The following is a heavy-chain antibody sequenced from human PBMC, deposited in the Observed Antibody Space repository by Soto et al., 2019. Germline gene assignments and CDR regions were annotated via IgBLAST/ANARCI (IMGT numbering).Heavy chain of an antibody. CDR1: GFKFSNYA. D-gene: IGHD3-16*01. CDR2: ISATGGGT. Sequence: PWGSLSLSCAASGFKFSNYAMSWVRQAPGKGLEWVSLISATGGGTYYADSVKGRFTISRDNSHNTLYLQVHSLTAEDTAVYYCAKDRRAGGNSAFYFDFWGQGAQVTVSS. V-gene: IGHV3-23*01. CDR3: AKDRRAGGNSAFYFDF. J-gene: IGHJ4*02.